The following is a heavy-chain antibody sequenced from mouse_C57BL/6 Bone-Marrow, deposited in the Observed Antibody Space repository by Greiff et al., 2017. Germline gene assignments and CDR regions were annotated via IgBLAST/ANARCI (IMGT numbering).Heavy chain of an antibody. Sequence: QVQLQQSGAELVRPGASVKLSCKASGYTFTDYYINWVKQRPGQGLEWIARIYPGSGNTYYNEKFKGKATLTAEKSSSTAYTQLSSLTSEDSAVYFCARGWLFAYWGQGTLVTVSA. CDR1: GYTFTDYY. J-gene: IGHJ3*01. CDR3: ARGWLFAY. V-gene: IGHV1-76*01. D-gene: IGHD2-3*01. CDR2: IYPGSGNT.